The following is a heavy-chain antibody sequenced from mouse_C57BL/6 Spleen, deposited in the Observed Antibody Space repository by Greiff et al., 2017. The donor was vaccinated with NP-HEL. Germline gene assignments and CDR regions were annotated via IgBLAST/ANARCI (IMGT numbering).Heavy chain of an antibody. CDR2: INPYNGGT. CDR3: ARGNYYGSSSDPYFDV. Sequence: EVQLQQSGPVLVKPGASVKMSCKASGYTFTDYYMNWVKQSHGKSLEWIGVINPYNGGTSYNQKFKGKATLTVDKSSSTAYMELNSLTSEDSAVYYCARGNYYGSSSDPYFDVWGTGTTVTVSS. V-gene: IGHV1-19*01. J-gene: IGHJ1*03. CDR1: GYTFTDYY. D-gene: IGHD1-1*01.